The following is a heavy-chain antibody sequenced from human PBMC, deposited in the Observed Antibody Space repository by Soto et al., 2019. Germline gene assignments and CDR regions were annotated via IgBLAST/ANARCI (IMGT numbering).Heavy chain of an antibody. CDR2: IYYSGST. CDR1: GGSISSSSYY. CDR3: AREGYFTIFGVVIIQRTYMDV. J-gene: IGHJ6*03. D-gene: IGHD3-3*01. Sequence: SETLSLTCTVSGGSISSSSYYWGWIRQPPGKGLEWIGSIYYSGSTYYNPSLKSRVTISVDTSKNQFSLKLSSVTAADTAVYYCAREGYFTIFGVVIIQRTYMDVWGKGTTVTVSS. V-gene: IGHV4-39*01.